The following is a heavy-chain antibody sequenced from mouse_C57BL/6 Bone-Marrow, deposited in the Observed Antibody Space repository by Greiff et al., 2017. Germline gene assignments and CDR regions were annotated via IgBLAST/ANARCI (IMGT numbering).Heavy chain of an antibody. J-gene: IGHJ3*01. CDR3: TTYYSNYVWFAY. D-gene: IGHD2-5*01. Sequence: VQLQQSGTVLARPGASVKMSCKTSGYTFTSYWMHWVKQRPGQGLEWLGALYPGNSDTSYNQKFKGKAKLTAVTSASTAYMERSSLTNEDSAVYYCTTYYSNYVWFAYWGQGTLVTVSA. V-gene: IGHV1-5*01. CDR1: GYTFTSYW. CDR2: LYPGNSDT.